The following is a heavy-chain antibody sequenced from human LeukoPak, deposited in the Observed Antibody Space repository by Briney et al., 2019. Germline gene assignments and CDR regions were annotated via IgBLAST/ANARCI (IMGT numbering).Heavy chain of an antibody. CDR3: ARVDVVVVVAATRNDYYYYMDV. D-gene: IGHD2-15*01. J-gene: IGHJ6*03. CDR1: GFTFSSYW. CDR2: IKQDGSEK. Sequence: GGSLRLSCAASGFTFSSYWMSWVRQGPGKGLEWVANIKQDGSEKYYVGSVKGRFTIARDNAKSSLYLQMNSLRAEDTAVYYCARVDVVVVVAATRNDYYYYMDVWGKGTTVTVSS. V-gene: IGHV3-7*01.